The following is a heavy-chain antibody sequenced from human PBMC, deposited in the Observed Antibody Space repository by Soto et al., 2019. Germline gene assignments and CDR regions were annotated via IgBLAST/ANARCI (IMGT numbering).Heavy chain of an antibody. CDR2: IYYSGST. CDR1: GGYIRSGGYY. Sequence: SETQSLTCTVAGGYIRSGGYYWSWIRKHPGKGLEWIGYIYYSGSTYYNPSLKSRVTISVDTSKNQFSLKLSSVTAADTAVYYCARGTPDIVATYWFDPWGQGTLVTVSS. CDR3: ARGTPDIVATYWFDP. J-gene: IGHJ5*02. V-gene: IGHV4-31*03. D-gene: IGHD5-12*01.